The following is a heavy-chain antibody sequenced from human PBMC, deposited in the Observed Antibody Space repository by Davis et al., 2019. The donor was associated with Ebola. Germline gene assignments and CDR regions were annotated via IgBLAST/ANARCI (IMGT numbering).Heavy chain of an antibody. CDR1: GFTFSSYW. J-gene: IGHJ3*02. Sequence: GESLKISCAASGFTFSSYWMSWVRQAPGKGLEWVANIKQDGSEKYYVDSVKGRFTISRDNAKNSLYLQMNSLRAEDTALYYCAKDMGSSGWYGDAFDIWGQGTMVTVSS. V-gene: IGHV3-7*03. CDR2: IKQDGSEK. D-gene: IGHD6-19*01. CDR3: AKDMGSSGWYGDAFDI.